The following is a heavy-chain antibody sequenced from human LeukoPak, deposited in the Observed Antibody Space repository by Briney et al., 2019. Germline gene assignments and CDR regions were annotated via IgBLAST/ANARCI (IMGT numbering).Heavy chain of an antibody. CDR3: AKGFWRYLDY. J-gene: IGHJ4*02. V-gene: IGHV3-23*01. Sequence: GGSLRLSCAASGFTFSTYAMSWGRQAPGKGLEWVSAVGGGNSITYYTDSVKGRFTISRDNSKNTVYLQMNSLRAEDTAVYYCAKGFWRYLDYWGQGTLVTASS. D-gene: IGHD1-1*01. CDR1: GFTFSTYA. CDR2: VGGGNSIT.